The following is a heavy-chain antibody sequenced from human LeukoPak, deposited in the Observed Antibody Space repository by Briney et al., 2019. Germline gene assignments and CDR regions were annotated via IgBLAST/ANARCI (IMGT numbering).Heavy chain of an antibody. V-gene: IGHV1-18*01. J-gene: IGHJ4*02. Sequence: ASVKVSCKASGYTFTSYGISWVRQAPGQGLEWMGWISAYNGNTNYAQKLQGRVTMTTDTSTSTAYMELRSLRSDDTAVYYCARDLHCSSTSCYLGYWGQGTLVTVSS. CDR3: ARDLHCSSTSCYLGY. CDR2: ISAYNGNT. D-gene: IGHD2-2*01. CDR1: GYTFTSYG.